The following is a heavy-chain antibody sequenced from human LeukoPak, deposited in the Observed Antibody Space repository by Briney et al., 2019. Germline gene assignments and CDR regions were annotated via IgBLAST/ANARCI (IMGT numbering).Heavy chain of an antibody. V-gene: IGHV3-23*01. D-gene: IGHD3-22*01. Sequence: PGGSLRLSCAASGFTFSSYAMSWVRQAPGKGLEWVSGISGSGDNTYYADSVKGRFTISRDNSKNTLYVQVNSLGTEDTAAYYCAKGSYYDNSGSFYFDYWGLGTLVTVSS. CDR2: ISGSGDNT. J-gene: IGHJ4*02. CDR3: AKGSYYDNSGSFYFDY. CDR1: GFTFSSYA.